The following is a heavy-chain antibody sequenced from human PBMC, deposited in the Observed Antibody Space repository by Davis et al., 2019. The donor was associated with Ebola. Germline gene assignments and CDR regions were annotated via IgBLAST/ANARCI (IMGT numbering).Heavy chain of an antibody. D-gene: IGHD2-15*01. Sequence: GESLKISCAASGFTFSSYWMSWVRQAPGKGLEWVSVIYSGGSTYYADSVKGRFTIPRHNSKNTLYLQMNSLRAEDTAVYYCARGDSWWFDPWGQGTLVTVSS. CDR3: ARGDSWWFDP. CDR2: IYSGGST. J-gene: IGHJ5*02. V-gene: IGHV3-53*04. CDR1: GFTFSSYW.